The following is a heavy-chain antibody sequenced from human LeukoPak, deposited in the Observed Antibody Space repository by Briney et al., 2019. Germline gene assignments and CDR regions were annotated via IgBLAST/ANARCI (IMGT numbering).Heavy chain of an antibody. V-gene: IGHV3-9*01. Sequence: GRSLRLSCAASGFTFDDYAMHWVRQAPGKGLEWVSGISWNSGSIGYADSVKGRFTISRDNAKNSPYLQMNSLRAEDTALYYCAKGGRYYVWGSYRYGWFDPWGQGTLVTASS. CDR3: AKGGRYYVWGSYRYGWFDP. CDR2: ISWNSGSI. CDR1: GFTFDDYA. J-gene: IGHJ5*02. D-gene: IGHD3-16*02.